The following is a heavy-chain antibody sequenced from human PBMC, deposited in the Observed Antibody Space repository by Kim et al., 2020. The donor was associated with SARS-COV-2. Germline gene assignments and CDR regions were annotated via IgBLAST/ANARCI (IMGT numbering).Heavy chain of an antibody. CDR2: IKQDGSDK. CDR1: GFTFSSYW. Sequence: GSLRLSCAASGFTFSSYWMTWVRQAPGKGLEWVASIKQDGSDKYYVDSVKGRFTISRDNAKNSLFLQMNSLRAEDTAIYYCATTGACSFWGQGALVTVSS. J-gene: IGHJ4*02. V-gene: IGHV3-7*01. CDR3: ATTGACSF. D-gene: IGHD7-27*01.